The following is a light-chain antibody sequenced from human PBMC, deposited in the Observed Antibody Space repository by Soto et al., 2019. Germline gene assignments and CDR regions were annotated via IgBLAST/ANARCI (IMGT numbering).Light chain of an antibody. Sequence: QSVLTQPASVSGSPGQSITISCTGTSSDVGRYNLVSWYQQHPGKAPKLIIYEVSKWPSGVSNRFSGSKSGNTAALTISGLQAEYEADYYCCSYAGSTTYVVFGGGTKLTVL. CDR3: CSYAGSTTYVV. CDR1: SSDVGRYNL. J-gene: IGLJ2*01. V-gene: IGLV2-23*02. CDR2: EVS.